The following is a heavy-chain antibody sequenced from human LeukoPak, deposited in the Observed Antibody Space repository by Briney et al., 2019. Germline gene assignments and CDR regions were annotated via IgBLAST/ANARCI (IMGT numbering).Heavy chain of an antibody. V-gene: IGHV5-10-1*01. CDR1: GYSFTNYW. CDR2: IDPRDSYT. J-gene: IGHJ6*02. CDR3: SRQEGADGPYYFFHGMDV. D-gene: IGHD3-16*01. Sequence: GESLKISCKGSGYSFTNYWIGWARQMPGKGLEWMGRIDPRDSYTTYSPSFQGHVTISADESISTVYLQFSSLKASDTAIYFCSRQEGADGPYYFFHGMDVWGQGTTVTVSS.